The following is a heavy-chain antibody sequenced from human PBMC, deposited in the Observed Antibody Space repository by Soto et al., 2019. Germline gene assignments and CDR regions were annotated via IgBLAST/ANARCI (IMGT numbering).Heavy chain of an antibody. CDR3: ARKFAPEFFDS. D-gene: IGHD3-10*01. J-gene: IGHJ4*02. CDR1: GYTFSTYW. V-gene: IGHV5-51*01. Sequence: PGESLKISCKGSGYTFSTYWIAWVRQMPGKGLEWMGIIYPGDSDTKYSPAFQVQVTISADKSINTAYLQWTSLEASDTAMYYCARKFAPEFFDSWGQGTLVTVSS. CDR2: IYPGDSDT.